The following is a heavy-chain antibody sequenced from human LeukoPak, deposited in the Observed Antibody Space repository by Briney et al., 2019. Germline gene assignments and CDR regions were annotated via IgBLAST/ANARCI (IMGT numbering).Heavy chain of an antibody. CDR2: ISGSGGST. J-gene: IGHJ3*02. Sequence: GGSLRLSCAASGFTFSNCAMSWVRQAPGKGLEWVSAISGSGGSTYYADSVKGRFTISRDNSKNTLYLQMNSLRAEDTAVYYCAKGVSSRGDAFDIWGQGTMVTVSS. CDR1: GFTFSNCA. D-gene: IGHD6-13*01. CDR3: AKGVSSRGDAFDI. V-gene: IGHV3-23*01.